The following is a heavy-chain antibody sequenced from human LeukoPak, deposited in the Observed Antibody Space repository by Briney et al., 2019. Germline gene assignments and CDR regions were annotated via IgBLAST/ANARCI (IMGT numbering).Heavy chain of an antibody. CDR3: ARGVGYCSGGSCYYTTVYNWFDP. CDR1: GYTFTSYD. D-gene: IGHD2-15*01. J-gene: IGHJ5*02. CDR2: MNPNSGNT. V-gene: IGHV1-8*01. Sequence: APVKVSCKASGYTFTSYDINWVRQATGQGLEWMGWMNPNSGNTGYAQKFQGRVTMTRNTSISTAYMELSSLRSEDTAVYYCARGVGYCSGGSCYYTTVYNWFDPWGQGTLVTVSS.